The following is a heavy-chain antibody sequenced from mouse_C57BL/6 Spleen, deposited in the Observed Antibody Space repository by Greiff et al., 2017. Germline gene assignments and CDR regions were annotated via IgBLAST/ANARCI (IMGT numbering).Heavy chain of an antibody. CDR1: GYAFSSYW. D-gene: IGHD1-1*01. J-gene: IGHJ1*03. Sequence: VQLQQSGAELVKPGASVKISCKASGYAFSSYWMTWVKQRPGKGLEWIGQLYPGDGDTNYNGKFKGKATLTADKSSSTAYMQLSSLTSEDSAVYFCAKIGSPYWYFDVWGTGTTVTVSS. CDR3: AKIGSPYWYFDV. CDR2: LYPGDGDT. V-gene: IGHV1-80*01.